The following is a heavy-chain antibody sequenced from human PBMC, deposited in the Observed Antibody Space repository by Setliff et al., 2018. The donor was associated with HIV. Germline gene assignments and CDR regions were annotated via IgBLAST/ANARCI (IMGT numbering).Heavy chain of an antibody. V-gene: IGHV1-69*05. CDR3: ARIPTGGAFDI. Sequence: SVKVSCKAPGYTFSTYGISWVRQAPGQGLEWMGGILPFFDTANYAQKFQGRVTITTDESTNTAYMELSSLRSEDTAVYYCARIPTGGAFDIWGQGTVVTVSS. CDR1: GYTFSTYG. J-gene: IGHJ3*02. D-gene: IGHD7-27*01. CDR2: ILPFFDTA.